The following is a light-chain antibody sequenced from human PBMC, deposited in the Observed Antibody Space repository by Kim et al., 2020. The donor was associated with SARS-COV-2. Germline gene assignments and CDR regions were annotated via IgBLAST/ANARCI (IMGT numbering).Light chain of an antibody. Sequence: QSALTQPASVSGSPGQSITISCTGTSTDVGGYDFVSWYQQYPGQVPKLIIYDVNKRPSGISNRFSGSKSGNTASLTIAGLQTEDEADYYCCSYTIRSTFVCGGGSQLTDL. V-gene: IGLV2-14*03. CDR2: DVN. J-gene: IGLJ2*01. CDR1: STDVGGYDF. CDR3: CSYTIRSTFV.